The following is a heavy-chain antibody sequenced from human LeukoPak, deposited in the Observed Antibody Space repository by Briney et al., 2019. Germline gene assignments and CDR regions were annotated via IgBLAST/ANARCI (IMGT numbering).Heavy chain of an antibody. CDR1: GGSMSPYH. V-gene: IGHV4-59*08. CDR2: IYYSGST. Sequence: SETLSLTCTVSGGSMSPYHWSWIRQPPGKGLEWTGYIYYSGSTNYNPSLNSRVTISVDTSKNQFSLRLSSVTAADTAIYYCARAVSGRFDYWGQGTLVTVSS. CDR3: ARAVSGRFDY. J-gene: IGHJ4*02. D-gene: IGHD6-19*01.